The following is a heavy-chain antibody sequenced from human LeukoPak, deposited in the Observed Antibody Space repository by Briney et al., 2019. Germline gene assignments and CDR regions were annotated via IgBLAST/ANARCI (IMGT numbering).Heavy chain of an antibody. V-gene: IGHV3-66*01. CDR2: IYSGGST. J-gene: IGHJ4*02. CDR3: ARGASSGYRIDY. CDR1: GFTVSSNY. D-gene: IGHD5-18*01. Sequence: GGSLRLSCAASGFTVSSNYMSWVRQAPGKGLEWVSVIYSGGSTYYADSVKGRFTISRDNAKNTLYLQMNSLTAEDTALYYCARGASSGYRIDYWGQGTLVTVSS.